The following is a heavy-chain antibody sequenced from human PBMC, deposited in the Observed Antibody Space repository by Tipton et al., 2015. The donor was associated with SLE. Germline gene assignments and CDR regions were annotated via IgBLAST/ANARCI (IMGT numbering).Heavy chain of an antibody. Sequence: TLSLTCTVSGVSISTFYWGWVRQAPGKGLEWIGSIYHSGSTYYNPSLKSRVTISVDTSKNQFSLKLNSVTAADTAVYYCARNYGSGTYYNTLSHYMDVWGKGTTVTVSS. CDR1: GVSISTFY. CDR2: IYHSGST. J-gene: IGHJ6*03. CDR3: ARNYGSGTYYNTLSHYMDV. V-gene: IGHV4-38-2*02. D-gene: IGHD3-10*01.